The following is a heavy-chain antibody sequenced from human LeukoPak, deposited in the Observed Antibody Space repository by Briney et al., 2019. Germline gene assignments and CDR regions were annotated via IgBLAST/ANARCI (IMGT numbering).Heavy chain of an antibody. CDR1: GGSFSGYY. V-gene: IGHV4-34*01. J-gene: IGHJ4*02. D-gene: IGHD2-21*01. Sequence: SETLSLTCAVYGGSFSGYYWSWIRQPPGKGLEWIGEINHSGSTNYNPSLKSRVTISVDTSKNQFSLKLSSVTAADTAVYYCARVNIYCGGDCYGVETDYWGQGTLVTVSS. CDR3: ARVNIYCGGDCYGVETDY. CDR2: INHSGST.